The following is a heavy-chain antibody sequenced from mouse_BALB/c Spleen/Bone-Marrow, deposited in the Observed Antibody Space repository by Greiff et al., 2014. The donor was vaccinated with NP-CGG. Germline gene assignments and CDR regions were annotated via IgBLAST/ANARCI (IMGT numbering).Heavy chain of an antibody. V-gene: IGHV5-17*02. CDR3: TRKGALITHYYAMDY. D-gene: IGHD2-4*01. Sequence: EVQLVESGGGLVQPGGSRKLSCAASGFTFSSFGMHWVRQAPEKGLEWVAYISSGSSTIYYADTVKGRFTISRDNPKNTLLLQMTSLRSEDTAMYYCTRKGALITHYYAMDYWGQGTSVTVSS. CDR1: GFTFSSFG. J-gene: IGHJ4*01. CDR2: ISSGSSTI.